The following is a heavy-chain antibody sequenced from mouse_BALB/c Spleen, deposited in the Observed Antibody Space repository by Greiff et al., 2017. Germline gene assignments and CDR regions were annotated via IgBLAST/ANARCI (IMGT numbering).Heavy chain of an antibody. CDR3: ARSSLFSSDYYAMDY. J-gene: IGHJ4*01. CDR2: IDPANGNT. V-gene: IGHV14-3*02. Sequence: EVQLQESGAELVKPGASVKLSCTASGFNIKDTYMHWVKQRPEQGLEWIGRIDPANGNTKYDPKFQGKATITADTSSNTAYLQLSSLTSEDTAVYYCARSSLFSSDYYAMDYWGQGTSVTVSS. CDR1: GFNIKDTY. D-gene: IGHD1-1*01.